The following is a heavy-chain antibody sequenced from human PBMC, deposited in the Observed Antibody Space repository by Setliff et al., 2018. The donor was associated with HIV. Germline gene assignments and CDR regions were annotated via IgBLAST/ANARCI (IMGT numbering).Heavy chain of an antibody. CDR1: GGSFSDYY. CDR3: ARGARGSGSSNYYFDY. V-gene: IGHV4-4*09. J-gene: IGHJ4*02. CDR2: IYTSGST. Sequence: PSETLSLTCTVSGGSFSDYYRSWIRQPPGKGLEWIGYIYTSGSTNYNPSLKSRVTISVDTSKNQFSLKLRSVTAADTAVYYCARGARGSGSSNYYFDYWGQGTLVTVSS. D-gene: IGHD3-10*01.